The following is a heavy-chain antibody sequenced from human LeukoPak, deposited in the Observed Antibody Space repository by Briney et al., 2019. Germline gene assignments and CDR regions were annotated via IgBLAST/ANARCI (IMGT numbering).Heavy chain of an antibody. CDR2: IYSGGNT. Sequence: GGSLRLSCAASGFTVSNNYMSWVRQAPGKGLEWVSIIYSGGNTYYADSVKGRFTISRDNSQNTVYLQMNSLRAEDTAVYYCARELRKVEGTKDYWGQGTLVTVSS. V-gene: IGHV3-66*01. CDR3: ARELRKVEGTKDY. CDR1: GFTVSNNY. D-gene: IGHD3-16*01. J-gene: IGHJ4*02.